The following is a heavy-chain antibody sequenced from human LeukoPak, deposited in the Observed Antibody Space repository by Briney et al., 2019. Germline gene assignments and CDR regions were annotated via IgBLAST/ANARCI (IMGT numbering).Heavy chain of an antibody. Sequence: PSETLSLTCTVSGDSISSSSYYWGWIRQPPGKGLEWVANIKQDGSEKYYVDSVKGRFTISRDDAKNSLYLQMNSLRAEDTAVYYCASWLPFDYWGQGTLVTVSS. D-gene: IGHD5-18*01. V-gene: IGHV3-7*01. CDR2: IKQDGSEK. CDR3: ASWLPFDY. CDR1: GDSISSSSYY. J-gene: IGHJ4*02.